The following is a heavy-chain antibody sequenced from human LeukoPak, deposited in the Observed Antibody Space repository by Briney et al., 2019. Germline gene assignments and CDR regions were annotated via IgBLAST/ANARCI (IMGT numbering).Heavy chain of an antibody. D-gene: IGHD6-13*01. CDR1: GGSISSSSYC. Sequence: PSETLSLTCTVSGGSISSSSYCWGWIRQPPGKGLEWIGSIYYSGSTYYNPSLKSRVTISVDTSKNQFSLKLSSVTAADTAVYYCARHQGYSSSWYAYWGQGTLVTVSS. V-gene: IGHV4-39*01. J-gene: IGHJ4*02. CDR3: ARHQGYSSSWYAY. CDR2: IYYSGST.